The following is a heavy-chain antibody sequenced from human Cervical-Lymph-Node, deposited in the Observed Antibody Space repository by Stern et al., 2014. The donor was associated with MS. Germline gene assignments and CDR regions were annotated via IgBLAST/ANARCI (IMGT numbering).Heavy chain of an antibody. CDR1: GFTFSTYS. V-gene: IGHV3-48*04. Sequence: EVQLVESGGDSVHPGGSLRLSCAASGFTFSTYSLNWVRQAQGKGLEWLSYISVSSATIYYADSVRGRFTISRDDAKNLLYLQMSSLGVEDTAVYYCARDWEGLGFWGHGTLVTVSS. CDR3: ARDWEGLGF. D-gene: IGHD1-26*01. J-gene: IGHJ4*01. CDR2: ISVSSATI.